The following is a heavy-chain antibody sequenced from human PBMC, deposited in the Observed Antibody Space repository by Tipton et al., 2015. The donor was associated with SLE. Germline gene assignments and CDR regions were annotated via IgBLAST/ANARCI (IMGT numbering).Heavy chain of an antibody. Sequence: TLSLTCAVYGGSFSGYYWSWIRQPPGKGLECIGEINHSGSTNYNPSLKSRVTISVDTSKNQFSLKLRSVTAADTAVYFCARGPAGRYCSSTSCSGIYYFYYGMDVWGQGTTVTVSS. CDR3: ARGPAGRYCSSTSCSGIYYFYYGMDV. J-gene: IGHJ6*02. D-gene: IGHD2-2*01. CDR1: GGSFSGYY. V-gene: IGHV4-34*01. CDR2: INHSGST.